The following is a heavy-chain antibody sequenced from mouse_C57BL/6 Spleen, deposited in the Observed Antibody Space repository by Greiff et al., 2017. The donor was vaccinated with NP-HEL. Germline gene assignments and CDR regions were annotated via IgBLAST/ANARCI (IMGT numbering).Heavy chain of an antibody. J-gene: IGHJ4*01. CDR1: GYTFTSSG. CDR2: IYPRSGNT. V-gene: IGHV1-81*01. Sequence: QVQLQQSGAELARPGASVKLSCKASGYTFTSSGISWVKQRTGQGLEWIGEIYPRSGNTYYNEKFKGKATLTADKSSSTAYMELRSLTSEDSAVYFCARYYGSSYYAMDDWGQGTSVTVSS. CDR3: ARYYGSSYYAMDD. D-gene: IGHD1-1*01.